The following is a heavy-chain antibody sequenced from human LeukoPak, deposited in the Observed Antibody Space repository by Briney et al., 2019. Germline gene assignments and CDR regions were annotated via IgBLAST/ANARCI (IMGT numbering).Heavy chain of an antibody. V-gene: IGHV1-2*04. J-gene: IGHJ4*02. Sequence: ASVKVSCKASGYTFTGYYMHWVRQAPGQGLEWMGWINPNSGGTNYAQKFQGWVTMTRDTSISTAYMELSRLRSDDTAVYYCAREHCSGGSCYSFDYWGQGTLVTVSS. CDR1: GYTFTGYY. CDR3: AREHCSGGSCYSFDY. D-gene: IGHD2-15*01. CDR2: INPNSGGT.